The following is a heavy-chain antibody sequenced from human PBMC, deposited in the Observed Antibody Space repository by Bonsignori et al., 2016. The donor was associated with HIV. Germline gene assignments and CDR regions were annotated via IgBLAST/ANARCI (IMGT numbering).Heavy chain of an antibody. Sequence: WVRQAPGQGLEWLGWINPNSGGTKYPQKFQGRVTMTRDTSISTAYMELSRLRSDDTAVYYCASRFRLVVVPAANDAFDIWGQGTMVTVSS. V-gene: IGHV1-2*02. CDR2: INPNSGGT. CDR3: ASRFRLVVVPAANDAFDI. J-gene: IGHJ3*02. D-gene: IGHD2-2*01.